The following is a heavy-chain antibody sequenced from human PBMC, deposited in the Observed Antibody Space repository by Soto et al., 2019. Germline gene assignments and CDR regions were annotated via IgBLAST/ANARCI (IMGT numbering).Heavy chain of an antibody. D-gene: IGHD5-12*01. J-gene: IGHJ4*02. Sequence: QVQLVESGGGVVQPGRSLRLSCAASGFTFSSYGMHWVRQAPGKGLEWVAVIWYDGSNKYYADSVKGRFTISRDNSKNTLYLQMNSLRAEDTAVYYCARDLSRWLQTYYFDYWGQGTLVTVSS. CDR2: IWYDGSNK. CDR1: GFTFSSYG. CDR3: ARDLSRWLQTYYFDY. V-gene: IGHV3-30*19.